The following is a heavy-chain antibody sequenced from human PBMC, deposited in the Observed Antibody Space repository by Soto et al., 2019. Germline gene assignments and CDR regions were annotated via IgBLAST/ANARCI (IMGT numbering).Heavy chain of an antibody. CDR2: IYWDDDK. Sequence: QITLRESGPTLVQPTQPLTLTCTLSGVSLTTNGVGVSCIRQPPGKALEGLALIYWDDDKRYSPSLRSRLAITRDTSKNQVVLTLTNMAPVDTAIYYCAHRQRSVVVGAPGDCWGQVSLVTVSS. D-gene: IGHD1-26*01. V-gene: IGHV2-5*02. CDR3: AHRQRSVVVGAPGDC. J-gene: IGHJ4*02. CDR1: GVSLTTNGVG.